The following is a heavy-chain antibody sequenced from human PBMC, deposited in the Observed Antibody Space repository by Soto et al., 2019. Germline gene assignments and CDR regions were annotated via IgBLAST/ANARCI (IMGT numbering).Heavy chain of an antibody. J-gene: IGHJ6*02. CDR3: ARGLAATHTSKGMDV. D-gene: IGHD2-15*01. Sequence: ASVKVSCKASGYTFTSYAMHWVRQAPGQRLEWMGWINAGNGNTKYSQKFQGRVTITRDTSASTAYMELSSLRSEDTAVYYCARGLAATHTSKGMDVWGQGTTVTVSS. CDR1: GYTFTSYA. CDR2: INAGNGNT. V-gene: IGHV1-3*01.